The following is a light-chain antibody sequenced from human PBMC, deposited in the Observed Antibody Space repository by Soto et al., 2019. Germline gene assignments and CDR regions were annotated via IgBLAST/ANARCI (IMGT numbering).Light chain of an antibody. CDR1: QSLLHTSGDNY. CDR3: MQAKQIPRT. J-gene: IGKJ1*01. CDR2: LGS. Sequence: DIVMTQSPLSLRVTPGEPASITCPSSQSLLHTSGDNYLDWYXQRTGQSQQXMIYLGSKRAPGVSDRISGTGSGTRFTLRISRVEAEDGAIYDGMQAKQIPRTFGQGTKVDIK. V-gene: IGKV2-28*01.